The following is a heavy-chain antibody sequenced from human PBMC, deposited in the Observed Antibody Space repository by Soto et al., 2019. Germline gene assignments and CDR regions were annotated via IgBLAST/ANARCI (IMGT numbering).Heavy chain of an antibody. CDR1: GGSISSGDYY. V-gene: IGHV4-30-4*01. D-gene: IGHD2-15*01. Sequence: PSETLSLTCTVSGGSISSGDYYWSWIRQPPGKGLEWIGYIYYSGSTYYNPSLKSRVTISVDTSKNQFSLKLSSVTAADTAVYYCARGWGYCSGGSCGDYGMDVWGQGTTVTVSS. CDR3: ARGWGYCSGGSCGDYGMDV. J-gene: IGHJ6*02. CDR2: IYYSGST.